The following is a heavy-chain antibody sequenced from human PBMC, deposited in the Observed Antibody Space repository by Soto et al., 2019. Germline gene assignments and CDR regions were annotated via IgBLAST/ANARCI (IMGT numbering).Heavy chain of an antibody. Sequence: QVQLVQSGAEVKKPGSSVKVSCKASGGTFSSYAISWVRQAPGQGLEWMGGIIPIFGTANYAQKFQGRVTITADESTSTAYMELSSLRSEDTAVYYCARDGSAAGLEGGWFDPWGQGTLVTVSS. V-gene: IGHV1-69*12. D-gene: IGHD6-13*01. CDR1: GGTFSSYA. CDR3: ARDGSAAGLEGGWFDP. J-gene: IGHJ5*02. CDR2: IIPIFGTA.